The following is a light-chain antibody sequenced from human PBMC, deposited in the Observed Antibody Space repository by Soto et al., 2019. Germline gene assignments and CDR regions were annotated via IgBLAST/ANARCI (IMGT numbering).Light chain of an antibody. J-gene: IGKJ1*01. CDR2: DAS. CDR1: QSITTW. V-gene: IGKV1-5*01. CDR3: GPYLNCWE. Sequence: DIGGSQTLSTLSASAGDRVSITCRASQSITTWLAWYQQKPAKAPKLLIYDASSLESGVPARFSGSGSGTEFTLTIGWVLPDNFATYFCGPYLNCWEFGRGTKVDIK.